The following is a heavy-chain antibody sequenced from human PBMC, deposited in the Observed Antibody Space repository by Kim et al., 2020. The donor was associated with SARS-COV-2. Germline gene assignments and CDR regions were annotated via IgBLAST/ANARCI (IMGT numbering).Heavy chain of an antibody. CDR1: GFTFTTYG. V-gene: IGHV3-33*01. D-gene: IGHD2-15*01. CDR3: ARAVGPLDY. Sequence: GGSLRLSCGASGFTFTTYGMHWVRQAPGKGLEWVAVIWYDGSNKYYADSVKGRFTISRDNSKNTLYLQMNSLRAEDTAVYYCARAVGPLDYWGQGTLVTVSS. J-gene: IGHJ4*02. CDR2: IWYDGSNK.